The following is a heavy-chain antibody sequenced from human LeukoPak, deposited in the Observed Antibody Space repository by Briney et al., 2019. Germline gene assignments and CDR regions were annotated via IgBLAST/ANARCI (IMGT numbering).Heavy chain of an antibody. V-gene: IGHV3-23*01. CDR2: IRPTGTNT. D-gene: IGHD3-3*02. CDR3: AKLAFYETSAPLRDISF. Sequence: GGSLRLSCAASGFPFNTYAMSWVRQAPGKGLEYISVIRPTGTNTYYACSVKGRFTISRDDSRTTVYLQMSSLRAEDTAIYYCAKLAFYETSAPLRDISFWGQGTLVTVSS. J-gene: IGHJ4*02. CDR1: GFPFNTYA.